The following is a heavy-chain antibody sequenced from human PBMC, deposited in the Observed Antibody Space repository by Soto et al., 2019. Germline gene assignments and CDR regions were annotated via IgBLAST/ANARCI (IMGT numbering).Heavy chain of an antibody. J-gene: IGHJ4*02. D-gene: IGHD2-2*01. CDR1: GDSFSTYA. CDR2: IIPLLRST. CDR3: ATDSGIVAVPAAMGFDY. V-gene: IGHV1-69*11. Sequence: QVQLVQSGAQVKKPGSSVKVSCKASGDSFSTYAVSWVRQAPGQGLEWMGKIIPLLRSTTYAQKFRGRVTITVDETTSTAYMDLTSLTAEDTAVYYCATDSGIVAVPAAMGFDYWGQGTLVTVSS.